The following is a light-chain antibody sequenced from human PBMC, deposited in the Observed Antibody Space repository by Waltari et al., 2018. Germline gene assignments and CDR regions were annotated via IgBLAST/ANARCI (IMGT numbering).Light chain of an antibody. Sequence: VLTQSPGPLSLSPGERAPLSCRASQSLTKRYLAWYQQKPGQAPRLLIYGASSRAAGIPDRFSGSGSGTDFTLTISRLEPEDFAVYYCQQYGSSVLYTFGQGTKLEIK. CDR2: GAS. J-gene: IGKJ2*01. V-gene: IGKV3-20*01. CDR1: QSLTKRY. CDR3: QQYGSSVLYT.